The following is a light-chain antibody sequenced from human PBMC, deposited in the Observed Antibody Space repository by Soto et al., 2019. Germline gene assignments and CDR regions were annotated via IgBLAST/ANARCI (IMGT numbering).Light chain of an antibody. Sequence: EIVLTQSPATLSFFPGERATLSCRASQSVSIYLDWYQQKPGQAPRLLIYDTSNRATGIPARFSGSGSGTGFTLTISSLEPEDFAVYYCQQRGNRPPWTFGQGTKVDIK. CDR3: QQRGNRPPWT. J-gene: IGKJ1*01. CDR2: DTS. V-gene: IGKV3-11*01. CDR1: QSVSIY.